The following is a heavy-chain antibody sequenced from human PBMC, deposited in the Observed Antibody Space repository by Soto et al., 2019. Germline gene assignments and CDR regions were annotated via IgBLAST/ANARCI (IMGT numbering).Heavy chain of an antibody. V-gene: IGHV1-2*02. CDR1: GFTVTAYY. Sequence: VQLVQSGAEVKKPGAPVKVACKASGFTVTAYYLHWVRQAPGQGLEWIGWLNPKSGGANYAQSFRGRVTMTRDTSISTVYLELHSLRTNDTAVYYCARVSLERPQGWFGPWGQGTLVSVSS. CDR2: LNPKSGGA. CDR3: ARVSLERPQGWFGP. D-gene: IGHD1-1*01. J-gene: IGHJ5*02.